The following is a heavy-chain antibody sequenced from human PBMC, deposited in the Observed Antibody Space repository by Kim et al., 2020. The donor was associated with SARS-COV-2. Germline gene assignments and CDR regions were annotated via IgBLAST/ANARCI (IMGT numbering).Heavy chain of an antibody. V-gene: IGHV3-74*01. CDR3: ARVEVSSSWYPPYYGMDV. J-gene: IGHJ6*02. D-gene: IGHD6-13*01. CDR2: INSDGSST. Sequence: GGSLRLSCAASGFTFSSYWMHWVRQAPGKGLVWVSRINSDGSSTSYADSVKGRFTISRDNAKNTLYLQMNSLRAEDTAVYYCARVEVSSSWYPPYYGMDVWGQGTTVTVSS. CDR1: GFTFSSYW.